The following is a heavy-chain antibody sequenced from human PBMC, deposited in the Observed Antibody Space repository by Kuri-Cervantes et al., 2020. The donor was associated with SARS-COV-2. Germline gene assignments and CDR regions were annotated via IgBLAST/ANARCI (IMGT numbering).Heavy chain of an antibody. Sequence: SETLSLTCTVSGGSISSYYWSWIRQPPGKGLEWIGYIYYSGCTNYNPSLKSRVTISVDTSKNQFSLKLSSVTAADTAVYYCAREVEGSDAFDIWGQGTMVTVSS. CDR3: AREVEGSDAFDI. CDR2: IYYSGCT. V-gene: IGHV4-59*01. J-gene: IGHJ3*02. CDR1: GGSISSYY.